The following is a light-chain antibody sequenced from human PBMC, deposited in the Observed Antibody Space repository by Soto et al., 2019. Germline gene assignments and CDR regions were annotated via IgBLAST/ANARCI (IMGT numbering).Light chain of an antibody. Sequence: DIQMTQSPSTLSASVGDRVTITCRASQSISSWLAWYQQKPGKAPKLLIDDASSLESEVPSRFSGSGSGTEFTLTISSLQPDDVATYYCQQYNSYPYTFGQGTKLQI. V-gene: IGKV1-5*01. CDR3: QQYNSYPYT. CDR1: QSISSW. J-gene: IGKJ2*01. CDR2: DAS.